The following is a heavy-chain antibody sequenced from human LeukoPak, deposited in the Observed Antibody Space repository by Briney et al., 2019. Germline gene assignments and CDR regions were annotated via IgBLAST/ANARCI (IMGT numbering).Heavy chain of an antibody. D-gene: IGHD6-13*01. CDR1: GFTLSSFG. J-gene: IGHJ6*03. CDR3: ARGAARSHYYYMDV. Sequence: GGSLRLSCAASGFTLSSFGIHWVRLAPGKGLEWVAFLRDDGSKIYYVDSVKGRFIISRDKPKNTLFLQMNSLRTEDTAVYYCARGAARSHYYYMDVWGKGTTVTISS. CDR2: LRDDGSKI. V-gene: IGHV3-30*02.